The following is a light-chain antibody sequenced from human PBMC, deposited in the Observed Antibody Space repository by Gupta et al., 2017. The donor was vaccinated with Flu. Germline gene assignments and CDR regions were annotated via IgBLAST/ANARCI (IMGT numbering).Light chain of an antibody. CDR3: QLWDSSSDQGV. CDR1: TIGSRH. CDR2: DSN. V-gene: IGLV3-21*02. Sequence: SYILTQPPSVSVAPGQTASLTCGGPTIGSRHVHWYQQRPGQAPILVVHDSNVRPSGIPARFSGSNSGNTATLTISGVDVGDEADYYCQLWDSSSDQGVFGGGTRLSVL. J-gene: IGLJ3*02.